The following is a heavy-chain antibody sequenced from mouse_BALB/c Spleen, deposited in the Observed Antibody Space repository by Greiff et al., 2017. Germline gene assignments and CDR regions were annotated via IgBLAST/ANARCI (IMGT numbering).Heavy chain of an antibody. J-gene: IGHJ3*01. CDR2: IYPGSGST. CDR1: GYTFTSYW. V-gene: IGHV1S22*01. D-gene: IGHD2-2*01. CDR3: TRGGYEFAY. Sequence: LQQPGSELVRPGASVKLSCKASGYTFTSYWMHWVKQRHGQGLEWIGNIYPGSGSTNYDEKFKSKGTLTVDTSSSTAYMHLSSLTSEDSAVYYCTRGGYEFAYWGQGTLVTVSA.